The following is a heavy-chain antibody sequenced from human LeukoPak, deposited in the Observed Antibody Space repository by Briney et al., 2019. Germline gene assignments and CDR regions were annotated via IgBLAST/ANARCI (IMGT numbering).Heavy chain of an antibody. Sequence: SETLSLTCTVSGGSISSSSYYWGWIRQPPGKGLEWIGSIYYSGSTYYNPSLKSRVTISVDTSKNQFSLKLSSVTAADTAVYYCARGMGFDPWGQGTLVTVSS. CDR3: ARGMGFDP. CDR1: GGSISSSSYY. V-gene: IGHV4-39*01. J-gene: IGHJ5*02. CDR2: IYYSGST.